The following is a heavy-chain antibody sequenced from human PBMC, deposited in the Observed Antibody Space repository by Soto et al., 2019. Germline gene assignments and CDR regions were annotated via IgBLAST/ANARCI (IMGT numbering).Heavy chain of an antibody. CDR2: TNSDGSDT. V-gene: IGHV3-74*01. D-gene: IGHD6-19*01. Sequence: EVQLVESGGGLVQPGGSLRLSCAASGFTFSSYWMYWVRQAPGKGLVWVSRTNSDGSDTSYAYSVKGRFTISRDNAKNTLYLQMISLRAEDTAVYYCARDRGWSLFDYWGQGTLVTVSS. CDR3: ARDRGWSLFDY. CDR1: GFTFSSYW. J-gene: IGHJ4*02.